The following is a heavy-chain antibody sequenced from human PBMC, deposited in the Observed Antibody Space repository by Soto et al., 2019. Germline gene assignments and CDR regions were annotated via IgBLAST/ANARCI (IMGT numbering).Heavy chain of an antibody. CDR3: ARDWAADGPFDY. J-gene: IGHJ4*02. D-gene: IGHD6-13*01. Sequence: GASVKVSCKASGDTFTNFAMHWVRQAPGQRLEWMGWINAGNGNTNYAQKLQGRVTMTTDTSTSTAYMELRSLRSDDTAVYYCARDWAADGPFDYWGQGTLVTVSS. CDR2: INAGNGNT. V-gene: IGHV1-3*01. CDR1: GDTFTNFA.